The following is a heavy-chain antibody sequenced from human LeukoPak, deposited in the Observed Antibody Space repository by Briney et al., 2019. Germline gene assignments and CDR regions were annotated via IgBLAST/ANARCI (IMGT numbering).Heavy chain of an antibody. Sequence: SVKVSCKASGGTFSSYAISWVRQAPGQGLEWMGGIIPIFGTANYAQKFQGRVTITADKSTSTAYVELSSLRSEDTAVYYCARGRWYYYGSGSYTPVKNYYYGMDVWGKGTTVTVSS. V-gene: IGHV1-69*06. CDR2: IIPIFGTA. CDR1: GGTFSSYA. CDR3: ARGRWYYYGSGSYTPVKNYYYGMDV. D-gene: IGHD3-10*01. J-gene: IGHJ6*04.